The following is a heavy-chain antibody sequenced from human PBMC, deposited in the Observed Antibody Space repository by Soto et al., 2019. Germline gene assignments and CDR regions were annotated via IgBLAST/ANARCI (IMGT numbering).Heavy chain of an antibody. CDR3: ARGNYCSSTSCHKYYFDY. Sequence: GGSLRLSCAASGFTFSSYEMNWVRQAPGKGLEWVSYISSSGSTIYYADSVKGRFTISRDNAKNSLYLQMNSLRAEDTAVYYCARGNYCSSTSCHKYYFDYWGQGTLVTVSS. J-gene: IGHJ4*02. CDR1: GFTFSSYE. D-gene: IGHD2-2*01. V-gene: IGHV3-48*03. CDR2: ISSSGSTI.